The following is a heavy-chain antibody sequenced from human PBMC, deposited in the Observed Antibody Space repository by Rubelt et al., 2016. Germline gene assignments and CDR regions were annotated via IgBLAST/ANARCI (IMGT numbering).Heavy chain of an antibody. CDR2: IYYNGTT. CDR1: VGYMSSYW. Sequence: QVQLQESGPGLVKPSETLSLTCTVSVGYMSSYWWSWIRQPPGKGLEWIGSIYYNGTTNCNPSLKSRVTTSVDTSKNQFSLKRSSVTAADTAVYYCARRPSRDAFDIWGQGTMVTVSS. V-gene: IGHV4-59*01. J-gene: IGHJ3*02. CDR3: ARRPSRDAFDI.